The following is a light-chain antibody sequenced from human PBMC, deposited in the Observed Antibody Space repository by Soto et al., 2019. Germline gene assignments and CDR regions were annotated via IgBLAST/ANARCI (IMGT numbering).Light chain of an antibody. V-gene: IGKV1-39*01. CDR3: QQTYSTPLT. J-gene: IGKJ1*01. CDR1: QNINNY. Sequence: DDKMTHSPSSLSVSVGDGVAISCGASQNINNYLTWYRQKPGNAPELLIYAASTLQSGVPSRFSGGGSGTHFTLTISSLQAEDFALYFCQQTYSTPLTFGQGTKVDIK. CDR2: AAS.